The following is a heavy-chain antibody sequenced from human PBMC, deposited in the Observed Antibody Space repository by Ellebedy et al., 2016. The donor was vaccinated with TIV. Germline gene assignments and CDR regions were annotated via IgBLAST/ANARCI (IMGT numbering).Heavy chain of an antibody. CDR1: GGSISSISYY. Sequence: MPSETLSLTCTVSGGSISSISYYWGWIRQPPGKGLEWIGSIYYSGSTYYNPSLKSRVTISVDTSKNHVSLKLTSVTAADTAVYYCASTVWSFHYWGPGALVTVSS. D-gene: IGHD4-17*01. V-gene: IGHV4-39*02. CDR3: ASTVWSFHY. J-gene: IGHJ4*02. CDR2: IYYSGST.